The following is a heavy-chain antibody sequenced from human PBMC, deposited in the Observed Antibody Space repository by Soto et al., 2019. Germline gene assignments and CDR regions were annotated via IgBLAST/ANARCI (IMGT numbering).Heavy chain of an antibody. D-gene: IGHD3-22*01. CDR2: INPNSGGT. CDR1: GYTFTGYY. J-gene: IGHJ4*02. V-gene: IGHV1-2*04. CDR3: ARGSDYYDSSGLFDY. Sequence: GAPLKVSCKSAGYTFTGYYMHWLRQTTGQGLEWMGWINPNSGGTNYAQKFQGWVTMTRDTSISTAYMELSRLRSDDTAVYYCARGSDYYDSSGLFDYWGQGTLVTVSS.